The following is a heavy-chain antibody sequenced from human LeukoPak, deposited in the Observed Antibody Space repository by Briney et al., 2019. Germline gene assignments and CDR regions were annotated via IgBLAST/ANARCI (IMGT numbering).Heavy chain of an antibody. D-gene: IGHD3-22*01. CDR1: GYTFTSYY. V-gene: IGHV1-46*01. J-gene: IGHJ4*02. CDR3: ARVRGITMIVDSPPWVDY. Sequence: GASVKVSCKASGYTFTSYYMHWVRQAPGQGLEWMGIINPSGGSTSYAQKFQGRVTMTRDMSASTVYMELSSLRSEDTAVYYCARVRGITMIVDSPPWVDYWGQGTLVTVSS. CDR2: INPSGGST.